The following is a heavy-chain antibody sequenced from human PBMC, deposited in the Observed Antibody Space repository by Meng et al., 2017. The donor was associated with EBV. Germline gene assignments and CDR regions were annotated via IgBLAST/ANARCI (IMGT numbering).Heavy chain of an antibody. CDR1: VFSLSTSVVG. Sequence: QIPLEESGPALVKPPQTLTLTCLLSVFSLSTSVVGGGWIRQPPGKAREWLALLYWDDDKRHSPYLKSRLTITEDTSKNQVVRTMTNMHPVDIATYYCGHRRDEYSSSWYGWFDLWGEGTLVTVSS. CDR3: GHRRDEYSSSWYGWFDL. J-gene: IGHJ5*02. D-gene: IGHD6-13*01. CDR2: LYWDDDK. V-gene: IGHV2-5*02.